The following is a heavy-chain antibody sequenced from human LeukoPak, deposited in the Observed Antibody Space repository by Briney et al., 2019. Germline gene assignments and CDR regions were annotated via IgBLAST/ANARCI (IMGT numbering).Heavy chain of an antibody. CDR1: GYSFTSYW. D-gene: IGHD3-10*01. CDR3: ARLYGSGTLSPRNYYYYMDV. V-gene: IGHV5-51*01. Sequence: GESLKISCKGSGYSFTSYWIGWVRQMPGKGLVWMGTIYPGNSGTRYSPSFQGQVTFSADKSISTAYLQWSSLKASDTAMYYCARLYGSGTLSPRNYYYYMDVWGKGTTVTVSS. J-gene: IGHJ6*03. CDR2: IYPGNSGT.